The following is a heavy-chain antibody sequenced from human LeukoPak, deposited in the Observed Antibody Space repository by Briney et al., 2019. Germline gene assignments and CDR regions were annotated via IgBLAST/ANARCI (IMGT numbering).Heavy chain of an antibody. CDR3: AGGRYDFWSGMGVKYYYYGMDV. J-gene: IGHJ6*02. Sequence: GSLRLSCAASGFTFSDYYMSWIRQAPGKGLEWVSYVSSSGSTIYYADSVKGRFTISRDNAKNSLYLQMNSLRAEDTAVYYCAGGRYDFWSGMGVKYYYYGMDVWGQGTTVTVSS. V-gene: IGHV3-11*01. CDR2: VSSSGSTI. CDR1: GFTFSDYY. D-gene: IGHD3-3*01.